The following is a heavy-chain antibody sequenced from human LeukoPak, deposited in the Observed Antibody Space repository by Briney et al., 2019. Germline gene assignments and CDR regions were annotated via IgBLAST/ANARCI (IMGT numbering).Heavy chain of an antibody. D-gene: IGHD6-19*01. V-gene: IGHV3-21*01. CDR1: GFTFSSYA. CDR3: ARVGSGWPNP. Sequence: MTGGSLGLSCAASGFTFSSYAMSWVRQAPGKGLEWVSSISSSSSYIYYADSVKGRFTISRDNAKNSLYLQMNSLRPEDTAVYYCARVGSGWPNPWGQGSLVTVSS. CDR2: ISSSSSYI. J-gene: IGHJ5*02.